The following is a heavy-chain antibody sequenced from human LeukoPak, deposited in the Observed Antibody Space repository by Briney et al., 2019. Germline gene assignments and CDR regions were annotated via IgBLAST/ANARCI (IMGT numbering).Heavy chain of an antibody. Sequence: GGSLRLSCAASGFTFSSYAMSWVRQAPGKGLEWVSSISSSSSYIYYADSVKGRFTISRDNAKNSLYLQMNSLRAEDTAVYYCARDTAVAGNFDYWGQGTLVTVSS. J-gene: IGHJ4*02. CDR2: ISSSSSYI. CDR1: GFTFSSYA. D-gene: IGHD6-19*01. CDR3: ARDTAVAGNFDY. V-gene: IGHV3-21*01.